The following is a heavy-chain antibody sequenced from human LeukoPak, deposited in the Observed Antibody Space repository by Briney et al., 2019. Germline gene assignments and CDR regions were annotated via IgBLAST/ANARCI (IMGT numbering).Heavy chain of an antibody. V-gene: IGHV3-30-3*01. Sequence: GRSLRLSCAASGFTFSSYAMHWVRQAPGKGLEWVAVISYGGSNKYYADSVKGRFTISRDNSKNTLYLQMNSLRAEDTAVYYCARDQAYSSSRGYYYYYGMDVWGQGTTVTVSS. J-gene: IGHJ6*02. CDR3: ARDQAYSSSRGYYYYYGMDV. CDR2: ISYGGSNK. D-gene: IGHD6-6*01. CDR1: GFTFSSYA.